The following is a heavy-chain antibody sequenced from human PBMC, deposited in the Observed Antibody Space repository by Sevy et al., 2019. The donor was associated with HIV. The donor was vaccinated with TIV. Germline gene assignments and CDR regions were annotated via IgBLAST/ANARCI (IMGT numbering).Heavy chain of an antibody. D-gene: IGHD4-17*01. CDR3: ASHYGGTWYDAFDI. CDR1: GFTFSSYS. CDR2: ISSSSSTI. J-gene: IGHJ3*02. Sequence: GGSLRLSCAASGFTFSSYSMNWVRQAPGKGLEWVSYISSSSSTIYYADPVKGRYTIPRDNAKNTRYRQMNSLRDEDTAVYYCASHYGGTWYDAFDIWGQGTMVTVSS. V-gene: IGHV3-48*02.